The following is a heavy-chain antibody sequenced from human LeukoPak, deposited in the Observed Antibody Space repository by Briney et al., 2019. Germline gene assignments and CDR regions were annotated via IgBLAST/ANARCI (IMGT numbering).Heavy chain of an antibody. Sequence: PGGSLRLSCAASGFTFSSYSMDWVRQAPGKGLEWVSSISSSSSYIYYADSVKGRFTISRDNAKNSLYLQMNSLRAEDTAVYYCARSRGRRYFDLWGRGTLVTVSS. D-gene: IGHD3-10*01. J-gene: IGHJ2*01. CDR3: ARSRGRRYFDL. CDR1: GFTFSSYS. V-gene: IGHV3-21*01. CDR2: ISSSSSYI.